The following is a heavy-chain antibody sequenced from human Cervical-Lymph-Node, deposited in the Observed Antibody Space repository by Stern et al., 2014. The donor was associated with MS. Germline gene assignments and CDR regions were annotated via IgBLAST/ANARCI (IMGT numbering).Heavy chain of an antibody. D-gene: IGHD4-17*01. J-gene: IGHJ6*02. CDR1: GFTFSDYW. CDR3: ARERDYGQYYYYGMDV. V-gene: IGHV3-74*03. CDR2: INSDETTR. Sequence: EVQLVESGGGLLQPGGSVRLSCAASGFTFSDYWMHWVRQAPGKGLVWVARINSDETTREDADSVKGRFTISRDVAKTTLYLQINSLRAEDTAVYYCARERDYGQYYYYGMDVWGQGTTVTVSS.